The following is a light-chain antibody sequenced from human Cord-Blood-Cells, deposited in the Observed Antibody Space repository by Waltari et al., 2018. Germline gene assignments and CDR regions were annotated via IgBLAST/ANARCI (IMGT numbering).Light chain of an antibody. Sequence: QSALTQPASVSGSPGQSTTISCTATSSDVGGYNYFSWYQQHPGKAPKHMIYEVSNRPSGVSNRFSGSKSGNTASLTISGLQAEDEADYYCSSYTSSSTLEVFGGGTKLTVL. CDR2: EVS. J-gene: IGLJ2*01. CDR3: SSYTSSSTLEV. CDR1: SSDVGGYNY. V-gene: IGLV2-14*01.